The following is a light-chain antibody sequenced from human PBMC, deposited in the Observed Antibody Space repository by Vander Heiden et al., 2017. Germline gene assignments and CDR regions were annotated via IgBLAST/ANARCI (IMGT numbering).Light chain of an antibody. CDR3: QQDNSGKT. CDR2: DAS. V-gene: IGKV1-5*01. CDR1: QSISSW. Sequence: DIQMTQSPSTLSASVGDRVTITCRASQSISSWLAWYQQKPGKAPKLLIYDASSLESGVPSRFSGSGSGTEFTLTISSLQPDDFATYYCQQDNSGKTFGQGTKVEIK. J-gene: IGKJ1*01.